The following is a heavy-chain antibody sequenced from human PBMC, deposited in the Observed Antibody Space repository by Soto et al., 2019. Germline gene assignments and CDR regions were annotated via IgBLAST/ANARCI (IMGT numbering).Heavy chain of an antibody. V-gene: IGHV4-59*01. CDR3: ARGDVVVPAAIDYYYYGMDV. CDR2: IYYSGST. J-gene: IGHJ6*02. CDR1: GGSISSYY. Sequence: SETLSLTCTVSGGSISSYYWSWIRQPPGKGLEWIGYIYYSGSTNYNPSLKSRVTISVDMSKNQFSLKLSSVTAADTAVYYCARGDVVVPAAIDYYYYGMDVWGQGPPVTVSS. D-gene: IGHD2-2*01.